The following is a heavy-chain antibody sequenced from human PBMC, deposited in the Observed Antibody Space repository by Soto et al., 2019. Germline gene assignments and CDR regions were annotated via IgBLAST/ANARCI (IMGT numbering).Heavy chain of an antibody. D-gene: IGHD1-7*01. CDR1: GFTFTSSA. J-gene: IGHJ6*02. CDR3: ARDTFGTWNYAYYYYGMDV. CDR2: IVVGGGNT. V-gene: IGHV1-58*01. Sequence: GASVKVSCKASGFTFTSSAVQWVRQARGQRLEWIGWIVVGGGNTNYAQKFQERVTITRDMSTSTAYMELNSLRAEDTAVYYCARDTFGTWNYAYYYYGMDVWGQGTTVTVSS.